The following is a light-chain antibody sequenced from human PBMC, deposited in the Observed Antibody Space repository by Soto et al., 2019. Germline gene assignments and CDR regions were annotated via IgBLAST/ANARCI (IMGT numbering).Light chain of an antibody. CDR3: QQRSN. CDR2: DAS. CDR1: QSVSSY. J-gene: IGKJ5*01. V-gene: IGKV3-11*01. Sequence: IVLTQSPANLSLSPGERATLSCRASQSVSSYLAWYQQKPGQAPRLLIYDASNRATGIPARFSGSGSGTDFTLTISSLEPEDFAVYYCQQRSNFGQGTRLEI.